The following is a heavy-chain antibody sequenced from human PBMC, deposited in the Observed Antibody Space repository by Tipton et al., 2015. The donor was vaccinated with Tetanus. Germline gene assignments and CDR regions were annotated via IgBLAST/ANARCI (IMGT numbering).Heavy chain of an antibody. D-gene: IGHD6-19*01. J-gene: IGHJ4*02. Sequence: QLVQSGAEVKKPGESLRISCKGSGYSFTSYWISWVRQMPGKGLEWMGRIDPGDSHTNYSPSFHGHVTISADKSITTAYLQWSSLKASDTAMYYCARNLAVAVPEDYWGQGTLVTVSS. CDR2: IDPGDSHT. V-gene: IGHV5-10-1*01. CDR1: GYSFTSYW. CDR3: ARNLAVAVPEDY.